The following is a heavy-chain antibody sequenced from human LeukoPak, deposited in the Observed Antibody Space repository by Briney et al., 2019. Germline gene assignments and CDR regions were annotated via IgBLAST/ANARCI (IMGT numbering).Heavy chain of an antibody. Sequence: MESGPALVKPTQTLTLTCTFSGFALSTSGMRGSWIRQPPGKALGGLARIDWDDDKFYSTSLKTRLTISKDTSKNQVVLTMTNMDPVDTATYYCARIQGFALNFDYWGQGTLVTVSS. CDR3: ARIQGFALNFDY. V-gene: IGHV2-70*04. CDR2: IDWDDDK. J-gene: IGHJ4*02. D-gene: IGHD3-10*01. CDR1: GFALSTSGMR.